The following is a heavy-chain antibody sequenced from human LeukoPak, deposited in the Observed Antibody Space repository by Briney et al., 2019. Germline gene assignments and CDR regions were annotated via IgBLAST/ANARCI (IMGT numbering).Heavy chain of an antibody. V-gene: IGHV3-21*01. J-gene: IGHJ4*02. Sequence: GGSLRLSCAASGFTFSSYSMNWVRQAPGKGLEWVSSISSSSSYIYHADSVKGRFTISRDNAKNSLYLQMNSLRAEDTAVYYCARGSSSWYWNWGQGTLVTVSS. CDR3: ARGSSSWYWN. D-gene: IGHD6-13*01. CDR1: GFTFSSYS. CDR2: ISSSSSYI.